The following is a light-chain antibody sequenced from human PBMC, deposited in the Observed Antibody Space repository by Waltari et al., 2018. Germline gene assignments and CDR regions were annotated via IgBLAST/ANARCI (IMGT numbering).Light chain of an antibody. CDR1: KLGDKY. CDR3: QTWDSSSYV. Sequence: SHELTQPPSVSVSPGQAVSITCSGKKLGDKYVNWYQQKAGQSPVLVIYEDTKRPSGIPGRLAASNSGNTATLTISETQAMDGADYYCQTWDSSSYVFGTGTTVTVL. V-gene: IGLV3-1*01. J-gene: IGLJ1*01. CDR2: EDT.